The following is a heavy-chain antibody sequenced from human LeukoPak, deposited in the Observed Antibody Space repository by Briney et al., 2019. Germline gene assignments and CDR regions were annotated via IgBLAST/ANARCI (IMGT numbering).Heavy chain of an antibody. V-gene: IGHV3-23*01. CDR3: VRDLGGRSGH. D-gene: IGHD1-26*01. J-gene: IGHJ4*02. Sequence: GGSLRLSCVGSGFIFSSSAMSWVRQAPGKGLEWVSGTSGGGTDTNYADSVKGRSTIFRDNAKNTLYLQMNSLRAEDTAVYYCVRDLGGRSGHWGQGTLVTVSS. CDR1: GFIFSSSA. CDR2: TSGGGTDT.